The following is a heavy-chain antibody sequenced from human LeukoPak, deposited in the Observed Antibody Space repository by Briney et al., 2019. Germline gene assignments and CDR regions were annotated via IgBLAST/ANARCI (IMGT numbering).Heavy chain of an antibody. D-gene: IGHD1-26*01. CDR1: GFTFSSYG. Sequence: GGSLRLSCAASGFTFSSYGMHWVRQAPGKGLEWVAVIWYDGSNKHYADSVKGRFTISRDNSKNTLYLQMNSLRAEDTAVYYCAKDQSGSSYYFDYWGQGTLVTVSS. CDR2: IWYDGSNK. V-gene: IGHV3-33*06. J-gene: IGHJ4*02. CDR3: AKDQSGSSYYFDY.